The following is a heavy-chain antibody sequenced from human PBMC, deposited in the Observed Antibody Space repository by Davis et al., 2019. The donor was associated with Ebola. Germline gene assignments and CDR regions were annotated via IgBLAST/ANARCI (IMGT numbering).Heavy chain of an antibody. J-gene: IGHJ5*02. D-gene: IGHD2-2*01. CDR2: ISGSGGNT. CDR3: ARDRGSSWIDGFDP. Sequence: GESLKISCAASGFTFRSYAMSWVRQAPGKGLEWVSAISGSGGNTYYADSVKGRFTISRDNAKNSLYLQMNSLRAEDTAVYYCARDRGSSWIDGFDPWGQGTLVTVSS. CDR1: GFTFRSYA. V-gene: IGHV3-23*01.